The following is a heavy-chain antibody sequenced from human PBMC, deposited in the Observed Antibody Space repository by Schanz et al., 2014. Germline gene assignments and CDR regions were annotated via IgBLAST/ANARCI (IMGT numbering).Heavy chain of an antibody. V-gene: IGHV3-30*14. CDR1: GFTFESYT. Sequence: QVQVVESGGGVVQPGGSLRLSCAASGFTFESYTMHWVRQTPGKGLEWVAVISHDGRNEFFADSVKGRFTISRDTSENTVYLQMNSLRAEDTAVYYCARDPPGPPGYGMDVWGQGTTVTVSS. J-gene: IGHJ6*02. CDR2: ISHDGRNE. CDR3: ARDPPGPPGYGMDV.